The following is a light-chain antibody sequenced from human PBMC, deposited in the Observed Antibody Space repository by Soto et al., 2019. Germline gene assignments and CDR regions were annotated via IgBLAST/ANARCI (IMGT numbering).Light chain of an antibody. CDR1: QGIGSY. Sequence: PSVLSAYPGDRVTISCRMSQGIGSYLAWYQQKPGKAPVLLIYAASTLQSGVPSRFSGSGSGTDFTLTICCLQSEDFTTYYSQVSSSLLHRVAQVTKVEI. CDR2: AAS. CDR3: QVSSSLLHR. V-gene: IGKV1D-8*01. J-gene: IGKJ1*01.